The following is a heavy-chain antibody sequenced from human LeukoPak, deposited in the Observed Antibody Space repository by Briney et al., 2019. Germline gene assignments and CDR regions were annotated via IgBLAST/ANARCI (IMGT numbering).Heavy chain of an antibody. Sequence: SETLSLTCTVSGASISNYYWTWIRQPPGKGLEWIGYYYYGGSTEYNPSLKSRVTISVDTFKNQFSLKLSSVTAADTAVYYCARGPPVDYWGQGTLVTVSS. CDR2: YYYGGST. J-gene: IGHJ4*02. CDR1: GASISNYY. CDR3: ARGPPVDY. V-gene: IGHV4-59*01.